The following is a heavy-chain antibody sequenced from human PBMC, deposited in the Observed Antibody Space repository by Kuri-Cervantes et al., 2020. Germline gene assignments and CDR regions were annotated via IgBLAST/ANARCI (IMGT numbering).Heavy chain of an antibody. CDR3: ARDMTHPMATIIAYYYYGLDV. Sequence: ASVKVSCKASGYTFTGYYMLWVRQAPGQGLEWMGWINPNSGGTNYAQKFQGRVTMTRDTSISTAYMELSSLRAEDTAVYYCARDMTHPMATIIAYYYYGLDVWGQGTTVTVSS. CDR2: INPNSGGT. D-gene: IGHD5-24*01. CDR1: GYTFTGYY. J-gene: IGHJ6*02. V-gene: IGHV1-2*02.